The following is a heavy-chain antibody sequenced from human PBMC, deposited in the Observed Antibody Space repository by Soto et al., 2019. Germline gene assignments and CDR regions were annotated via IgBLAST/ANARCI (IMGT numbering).Heavy chain of an antibody. CDR2: ISSSGDNT. J-gene: IGHJ5*02. CDR3: WRGQPAWFDP. Sequence: EVQLLESGGGLVQPGGSLRLSCAASGFTFSKYAMSWVRQAPGKGLDWVSGISSSGDNTYYADSVKGRITISRDNSKNTVYLQMNSLRVEDTAVYYCWRGQPAWFDPWGQGTLVTVSS. CDR1: GFTFSKYA. V-gene: IGHV3-23*01.